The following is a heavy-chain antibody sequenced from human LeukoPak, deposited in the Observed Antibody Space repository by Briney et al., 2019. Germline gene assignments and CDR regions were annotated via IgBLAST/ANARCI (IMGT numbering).Heavy chain of an antibody. CDR1: GFTFSSYA. Sequence: GGSLRLSCAASGFTFSSYAMHWVRQAPGKGLEYVSAISSNGGSTYYANSVKGRFTISRDNSKNTLYLQMGSLRAEDMAVYYCARDPGSSSYSDDAFDIWGQGTMVTVSS. V-gene: IGHV3-64*01. CDR3: ARDPGSSSYSDDAFDI. CDR2: ISSNGGST. D-gene: IGHD6-6*01. J-gene: IGHJ3*02.